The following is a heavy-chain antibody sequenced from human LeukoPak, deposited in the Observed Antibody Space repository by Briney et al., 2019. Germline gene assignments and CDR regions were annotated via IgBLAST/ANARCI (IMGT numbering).Heavy chain of an antibody. CDR3: AKEVDY. CDR1: GFTFSNYA. Sequence: GGSLRLSCAASGFTFSNYAMTWVRQPLGKGLEWVSTITDSGGTTYYADSVKGRFTISRDNSKNTLYLQMSSLRAEDTAVYYCAKEVDYWGQGTLVTVSS. CDR2: ITDSGGTT. J-gene: IGHJ4*02. V-gene: IGHV3-23*01.